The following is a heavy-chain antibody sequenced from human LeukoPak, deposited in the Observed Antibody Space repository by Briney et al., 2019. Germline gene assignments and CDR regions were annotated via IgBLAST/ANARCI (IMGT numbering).Heavy chain of an antibody. CDR3: AKALSHGSGESGNYYYYGMDA. D-gene: IGHD3-10*01. J-gene: IGHJ6*02. CDR2: ISYDGSNK. CDR1: GFTFSSYG. V-gene: IGHV3-30*18. Sequence: PGGSLRLSCAASGFTFSSYGMPWVRQAPGKGLEWVAVISYDGSNKYYADSVKGRFTISRDNSKNTLYLQMNSLRAEDTAVYYCAKALSHGSGESGNYYYYGMDAWGQGTTVTVSS.